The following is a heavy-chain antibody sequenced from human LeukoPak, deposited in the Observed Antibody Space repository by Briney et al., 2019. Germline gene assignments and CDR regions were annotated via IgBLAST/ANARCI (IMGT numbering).Heavy chain of an antibody. Sequence: GGSLRLSCAASGFTFSSYEMNWVRQAPGKGLEWVSSISSSSNYIYYADSVKGRFTISRDNAKNSLYLQMNSLRAEDTAVYYCARRAALDYWGQGTLVTVSS. J-gene: IGHJ4*02. CDR1: GFTFSSYE. V-gene: IGHV3-21*01. CDR3: ARRAALDY. D-gene: IGHD2-15*01. CDR2: ISSSSNYI.